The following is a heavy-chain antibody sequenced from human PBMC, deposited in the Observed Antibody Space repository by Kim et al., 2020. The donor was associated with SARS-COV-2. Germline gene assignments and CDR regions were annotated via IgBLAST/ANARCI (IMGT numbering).Heavy chain of an antibody. CDR1: GGTFSRYA. CDR3: AGYDFWSGQNTNYYYVLEV. D-gene: IGHD3-3*01. Sequence: SVKVSCKASGGTFSRYAISWVRQAPGQGLEWMGRIIPILGIANYAQKFQGRVTITAAKSTSTAYMELSSLRSEDTAVYYCAGYDFWSGQNTNYYYVLEVWGQGTTVTVSS. V-gene: IGHV1-69*04. CDR2: IIPILGIA. J-gene: IGHJ6*02.